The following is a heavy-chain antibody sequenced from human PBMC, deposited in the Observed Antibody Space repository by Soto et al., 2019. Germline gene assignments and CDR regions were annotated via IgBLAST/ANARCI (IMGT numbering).Heavy chain of an antibody. D-gene: IGHD6-19*01. V-gene: IGHV1-2*02. J-gene: IGHJ2*01. CDR2: INPNSGGT. CDR1: GYSFTGYY. CDR3: ARETALYSRGWTGDYYFDL. Sequence: QVQVVQSGAEVKKPGASVKVSCKACGYSFTGYYIHWVRQAPGQGLEWMGWINPNSGGTNSAPKFQGRVTMTRDTSSSTAYMELTSLRSDDTAVYYCARETALYSRGWTGDYYFDLWGRGTLVTVSS.